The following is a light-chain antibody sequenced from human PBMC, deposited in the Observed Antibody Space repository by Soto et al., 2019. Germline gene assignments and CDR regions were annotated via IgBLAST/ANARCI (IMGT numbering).Light chain of an antibody. CDR1: QRISTF. Sequence: DIQMYLSPSSLSAYVGDRVTITCRASQRISTFVNWLHQKPGKAPKVLIYGASNLQTGVPSRFSASGVGTDFTLTISNLQPEDVATYYCQQSYSTLTFGQGTRPEIK. V-gene: IGKV1-39*01. CDR3: QQSYSTLT. CDR2: GAS. J-gene: IGKJ5*01.